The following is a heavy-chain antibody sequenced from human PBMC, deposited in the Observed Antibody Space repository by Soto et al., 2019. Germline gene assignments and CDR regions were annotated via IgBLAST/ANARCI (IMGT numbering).Heavy chain of an antibody. CDR3: TRLIQNYYDSLDI. D-gene: IGHD3-22*01. J-gene: IGHJ3*02. CDR1: GFTFSGSA. V-gene: IGHV3-73*01. Sequence: GSLSLSCAASGFTFSGSAMHWVRQASGKGLEWVGRIRSKANSYATAYAASVKGRFTISRDDSKNTAYLQMNSLKTEDTAVYYCTRLIQNYYDSLDIWGQGTMVTVSS. CDR2: IRSKANSYAT.